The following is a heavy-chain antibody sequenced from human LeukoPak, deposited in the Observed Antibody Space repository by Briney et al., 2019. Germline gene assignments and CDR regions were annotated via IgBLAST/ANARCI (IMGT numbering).Heavy chain of an antibody. CDR2: ISYDVSTK. V-gene: IGHV3-30*03. CDR3: ARDFYRIQPYYFDY. J-gene: IGHJ4*02. Sequence: GGSLRLSCAASGFTFSTYGMHWVRQVPGKGLEWVAVISYDVSTKYYAGSVKGRFTISRDNSKNTLYLQMKSLRAEDTAVYYCARDFYRIQPYYFDYWGQGTLVTVSS. CDR1: GFTFSTYG. D-gene: IGHD5-18*01.